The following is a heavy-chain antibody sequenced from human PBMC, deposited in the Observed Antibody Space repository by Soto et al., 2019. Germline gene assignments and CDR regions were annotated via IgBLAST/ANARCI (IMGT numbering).Heavy chain of an antibody. D-gene: IGHD4-4*01. Sequence: EVQLVKSGGGLVQPGGSLRLSCVGSGFTFSDFYMNWVRQAPGKGLEWVANIRPDGYGPNLVESVKGLLTTSRGNAKNSLFLQMNSLRADDTVVYYCAGWGGHDYNYWGQGILVTASS. V-gene: IGHV3-7*03. CDR2: IRPDGYGP. CDR3: AGWGGHDYNY. J-gene: IGHJ4*02. CDR1: GFTFSDFY.